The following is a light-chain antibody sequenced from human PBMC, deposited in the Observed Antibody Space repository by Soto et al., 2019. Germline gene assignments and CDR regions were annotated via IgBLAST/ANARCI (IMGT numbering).Light chain of an antibody. V-gene: IGKV1-39*01. CDR2: AAS. CDR1: QNIINY. J-gene: IGKJ1*01. Sequence: DIQMTQSPSSLSASVGDRVTITCRASQNIINYLNWYQQKPGKAPKLLIHAASSLQSGVPPRFSGTGSGTDFTLTISSLQPEYFATYYCQQCYSIPWTVGQGTMVEIK. CDR3: QQCYSIPWT.